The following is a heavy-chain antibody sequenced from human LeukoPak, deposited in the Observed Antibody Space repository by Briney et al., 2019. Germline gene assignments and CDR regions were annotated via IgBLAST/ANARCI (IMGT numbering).Heavy chain of an antibody. V-gene: IGHV1-8*01. Sequence: ASVEVSCKASGYTFTSYDINWVRQATGQGLEWMGWMNPNRGNTGYAQKFQGRVTMTRNTSISTAYMELSSLRSEDTAVYYCASVDSSGYYYYYWGQGTLVTVSS. CDR1: GYTFTSYD. J-gene: IGHJ4*02. CDR3: ASVDSSGYYYYY. CDR2: MNPNRGNT. D-gene: IGHD3-22*01.